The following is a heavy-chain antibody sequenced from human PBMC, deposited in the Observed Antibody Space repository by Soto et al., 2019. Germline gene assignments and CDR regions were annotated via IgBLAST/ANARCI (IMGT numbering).Heavy chain of an antibody. CDR2: ISGSGGST. D-gene: IGHD5-12*01. Sequence: GESLKISCAASGFTFSSYAMSWVRQAPGKGLEWVSAISGSGGSTYYADSVKGRFTISRDNSKNTLYLQMNSLRAEDTAVYYCAKAGIVATIYYFDYWGQGTLVTVSS. CDR3: AKAGIVATIYYFDY. CDR1: GFTFSSYA. J-gene: IGHJ4*02. V-gene: IGHV3-23*01.